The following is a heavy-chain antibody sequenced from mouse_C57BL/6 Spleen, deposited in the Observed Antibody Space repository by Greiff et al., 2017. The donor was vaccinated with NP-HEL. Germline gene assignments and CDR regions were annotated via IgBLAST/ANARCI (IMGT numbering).Heavy chain of an antibody. CDR3: ARRGYDGYAMDY. Sequence: QVQLQQPGAELVKPGASVKLSCKASGYTFTSYWIQWVKQRPGQGLEWIGEIDPSDSYTNYNQKFKGKATLTVDTSSSTAYMQLSSLTSEDSAVYYCARRGYDGYAMDYWGQGTSVTVSS. CDR2: IDPSDSYT. J-gene: IGHJ4*01. CDR1: GYTFTSYW. V-gene: IGHV1-50*01. D-gene: IGHD2-2*01.